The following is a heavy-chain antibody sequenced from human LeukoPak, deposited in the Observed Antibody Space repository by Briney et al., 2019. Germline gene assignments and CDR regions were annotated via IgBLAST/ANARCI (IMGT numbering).Heavy chain of an antibody. V-gene: IGHV3-7*01. J-gene: IGHJ3*02. CDR2: IKQGGSEK. D-gene: IGHD2-21*02. Sequence: VANIKQGGSEKYYVDSVKGRFTISRDNAKNSLYLQMNSLRAEDTAVYYCARDRGGDDAFDIWGQGTMVTVSS. CDR3: ARDRGGDDAFDI.